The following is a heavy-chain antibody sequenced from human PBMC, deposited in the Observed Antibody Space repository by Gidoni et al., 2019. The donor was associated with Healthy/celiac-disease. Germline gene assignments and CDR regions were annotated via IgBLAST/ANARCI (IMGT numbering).Heavy chain of an antibody. D-gene: IGHD1-26*01. CDR1: GFTFSSYE. CDR2: ISSSGSTI. J-gene: IGHJ4*02. V-gene: IGHV3-48*03. Sequence: EVQLVESGGGLVQPGGSLRLPCAASGFTFSSYEMNWVRQAPGKGLECVSYISSSGSTIYYADSVKVRFTIDRDKAKNSLYLQMNSLRAEDTAVYYCARGKKRTGATGDYWGQGTLVTVSS. CDR3: ARGKKRTGATGDY.